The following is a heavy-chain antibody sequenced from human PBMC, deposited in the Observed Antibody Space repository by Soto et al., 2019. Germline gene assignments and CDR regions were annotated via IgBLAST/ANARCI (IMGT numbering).Heavy chain of an antibody. CDR3: ARDREVRGGYYGMDV. V-gene: IGHV3-30-3*01. CDR2: ISYDGSNK. Sequence: QVQLVESGGGVVQPGRSLRLSCAASGFTFSSYAMHWVRQAPGKGLEWVAVISYDGSNKYYADSVKGRFTISRDNSKNTLYLQMNSLRAEDTAVYYCARDREVRGGYYGMDVWGQGTTVTVSS. D-gene: IGHD3-10*01. CDR1: GFTFSSYA. J-gene: IGHJ6*02.